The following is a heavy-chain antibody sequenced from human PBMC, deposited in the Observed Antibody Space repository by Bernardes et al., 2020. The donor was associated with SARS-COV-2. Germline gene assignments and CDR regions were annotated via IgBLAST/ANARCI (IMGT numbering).Heavy chain of an antibody. V-gene: IGHV3-15*01. J-gene: IGHJ4*02. Sequence: GGSLRLSCAASGFTFSDAWMSWFRQAPGKGLEWVGRIKRIVDGGTSEYAAPVKGRFTISRDDSKNTLYLQMNNLKTEDTAVYYCAYFSFAYWGQGTLVTVSS. CDR2: IKRIVDGGTS. CDR1: GFTFSDAW. CDR3: AYFSFAY.